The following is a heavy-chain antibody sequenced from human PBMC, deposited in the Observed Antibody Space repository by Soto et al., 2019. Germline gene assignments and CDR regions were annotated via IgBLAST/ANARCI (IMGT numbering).Heavy chain of an antibody. CDR2: INAGNGNT. Sequence: ASVKVSCKASGYTFTSYAMHWVRQAPGQRLEWMGWINAGNGNTKYSQKFQGRVTITRDTSASTAYMELSSLRSEDTAVYYCARDYYDRSGYYVSPPSDYWGQGTLVTVSS. V-gene: IGHV1-3*01. J-gene: IGHJ4*02. CDR3: ARDYYDRSGYYVSPPSDY. CDR1: GYTFTSYA. D-gene: IGHD3-22*01.